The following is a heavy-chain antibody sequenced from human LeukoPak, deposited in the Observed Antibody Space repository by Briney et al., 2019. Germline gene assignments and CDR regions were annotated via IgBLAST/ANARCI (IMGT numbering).Heavy chain of an antibody. CDR2: IYPGDSDT. Sequence: GESLKISCNGSGYXFANYWICWVRQMPGKGLEWMGIIYPGDSDTRYSPPFQGQVTISADKSISTAYLQWSSLKASDTTIYYCARRITSNSWPDYWGQGALVTVSS. V-gene: IGHV5-51*01. CDR1: GYXFANYW. CDR3: ARRITSNSWPDY. D-gene: IGHD6-13*01. J-gene: IGHJ4*02.